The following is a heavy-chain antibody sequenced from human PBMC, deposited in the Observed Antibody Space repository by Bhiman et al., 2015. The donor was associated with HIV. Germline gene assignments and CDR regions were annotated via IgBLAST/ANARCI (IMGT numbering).Heavy chain of an antibody. CDR1: GFTFSSYT. D-gene: IGHD5-24*01. V-gene: IGHV3-21*04. J-gene: IGHJ5*02. CDR3: ARAYRDAYNP. CDR2: ISSSSSYI. Sequence: EVQLVESGGGLVKPGGSLRLSCAASGFTFSSYTMNWVRQAPGKGLEWVSSISSSSSYIYYADSVKGRFTISRDNAKSSLYLQMNSLRAEDTAVYYCARAYRDAYNPWGQGTLVTVSS.